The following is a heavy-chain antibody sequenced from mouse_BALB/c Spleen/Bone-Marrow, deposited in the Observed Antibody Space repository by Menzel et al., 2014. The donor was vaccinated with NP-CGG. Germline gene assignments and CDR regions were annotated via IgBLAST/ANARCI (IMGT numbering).Heavy chain of an antibody. Sequence: LVESGAELVKPGASVKLSCKASGYTFTSYYMYWVKQRPGRGLEWIGGINPSDGGTNFNEKFKSKATLTVDKSSSAAYMQLGSLTSEDSAVYYCTRYTYGDYPYYYAMDYWGQGTSVTVSS. CDR1: GYTFTSYY. V-gene: IGHV1S81*02. D-gene: IGHD2-13*01. J-gene: IGHJ4*01. CDR3: TRYTYGDYPYYYAMDY. CDR2: INPSDGGT.